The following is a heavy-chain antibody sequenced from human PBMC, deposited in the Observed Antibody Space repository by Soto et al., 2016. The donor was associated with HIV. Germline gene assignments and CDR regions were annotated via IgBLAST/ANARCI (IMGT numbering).Heavy chain of an antibody. CDR1: GYTFNSYS. V-gene: IGHV1-18*01. CDR3: ARGPDHGLLYYFDY. Sequence: VQVVQSGAEVKEPGASVKVSCKTSGYTFNSYSISWVRQAPGQGLEWVGWISPYTGNTYYTQRLQGRVTMTTDTSTSTAYMELGSLRSDDTAVYYCARGPDHGLLYYFDYVGPGNAGHRLL. D-gene: IGHD4-17*01. CDR2: ISPYTGNT. J-gene: IGHJ4*02.